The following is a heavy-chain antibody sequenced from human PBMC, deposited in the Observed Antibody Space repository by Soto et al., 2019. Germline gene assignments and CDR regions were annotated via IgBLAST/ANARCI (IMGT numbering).Heavy chain of an antibody. CDR2: IILIFGTA. D-gene: IGHD3-22*01. Sequence: GASVKVSCKASGGTFSSYAISWVRQAPGQGLEWMGGIILIFGTANYAQKFQGRVTITADESTSTAYMELSSLRSEDTAVYYCARVVGGWDSSGYYPDYWGQGTLVTVSS. V-gene: IGHV1-69*13. CDR1: GGTFSSYA. J-gene: IGHJ4*02. CDR3: ARVVGGWDSSGYYPDY.